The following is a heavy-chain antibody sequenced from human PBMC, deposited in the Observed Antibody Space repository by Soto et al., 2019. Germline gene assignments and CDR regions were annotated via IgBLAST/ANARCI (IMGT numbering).Heavy chain of an antibody. CDR1: GGSISSSGHF. Sequence: QLQLQESGPGLVKPSETLSLTCTVSGGSISSSGHFWGWIRQPPGKGLEWIGTIFYTGSAYYNPSFQSRVAISVDTSQDQFSLKLSAVTAADTAVYYCARIVSTTPYFHYYRDVWGKGTTGTVSS. V-gene: IGHV4-39*01. CDR3: ARIVSTTPYFHYYRDV. J-gene: IGHJ6*03. D-gene: IGHD5-12*01. CDR2: IFYTGSA.